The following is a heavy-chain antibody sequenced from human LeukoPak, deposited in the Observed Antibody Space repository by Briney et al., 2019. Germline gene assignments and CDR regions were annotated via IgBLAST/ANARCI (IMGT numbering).Heavy chain of an antibody. D-gene: IGHD3-22*01. CDR1: SFTFSGFG. CDR2: IRYDGSNK. CDR3: ARTYYYDSSGYYYLDLDY. V-gene: IGHV3-30*02. J-gene: IGHJ4*02. Sequence: GGSLRLSCAASSFTFSGFGMHWVRQAPGKGLEWVAFIRYDGSNKYFADSVKGRFTISRDNSKNTLYLRMNSLRTEDTAVYYCARTYYYDSSGYYYLDLDYWGQGTLVTVSS.